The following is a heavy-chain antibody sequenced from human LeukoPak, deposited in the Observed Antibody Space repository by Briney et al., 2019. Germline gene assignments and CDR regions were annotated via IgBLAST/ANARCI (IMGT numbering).Heavy chain of an antibody. V-gene: IGHV1-69*13. J-gene: IGHJ6*03. CDR2: IIPIFGTA. CDR1: GGTFSSYA. D-gene: IGHD2-2*01. CDR3: ARHVGDIVVVPAAIYYYYYMDA. Sequence: ASVKVSCKASGGTFSSYAIVWVRQAPGQGLEWMGGIIPIFGTADYAQKFQGRVTITADESTSTAYMDLSSLRSEDTAVYYCARHVGDIVVVPAAIYYYYYMDAWGKGTTVTISS.